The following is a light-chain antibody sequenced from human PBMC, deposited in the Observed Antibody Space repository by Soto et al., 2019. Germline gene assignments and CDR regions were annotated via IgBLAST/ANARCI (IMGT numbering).Light chain of an antibody. J-gene: IGKJ2*01. V-gene: IGKV3-20*01. CDR1: QSVSSTY. CDR2: GAS. CDR3: QQYVSSPLMYT. Sequence: EIVLTQSPGTLPLSPGERATLSCRASQSVSSTYLAWYQQKPGQAPRLLIYGASSRATGIPDRFSGSGSGTDFPLSISRLEPDDFALYYCQQYVSSPLMYTFGQGTKVEIK.